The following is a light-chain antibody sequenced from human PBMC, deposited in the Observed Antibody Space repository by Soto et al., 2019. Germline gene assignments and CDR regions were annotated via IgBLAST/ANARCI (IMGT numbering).Light chain of an antibody. Sequence: QSALTQPASVSGSPGQSITISCTGTSSDVGGYNYVSWYQQHPGKAPKLMIYEVSNRPSGVSNRFSGSKSGNTASLTISGLQAEDEADYYCSSYTRSSLYVFGTGTKVPS. J-gene: IGLJ1*01. CDR1: SSDVGGYNY. V-gene: IGLV2-14*01. CDR3: SSYTRSSLYV. CDR2: EVS.